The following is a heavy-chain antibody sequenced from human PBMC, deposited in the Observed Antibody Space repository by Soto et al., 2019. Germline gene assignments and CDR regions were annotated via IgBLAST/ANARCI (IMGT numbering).Heavy chain of an antibody. CDR1: GGSFSGYY. J-gene: IGHJ4*02. Sequence: SETLSLTCAVYGGSFSGYYFTWIRKPPGTGLEWIGEINHSGSTNYNPSLKSRVTISVDTSKNQFSLNLPAVTAADTSVYCCARDKITSCFDYWGQGNLVTVSS. V-gene: IGHV4-34*01. D-gene: IGHD3-10*01. CDR2: INHSGST. CDR3: ARDKITSCFDY.